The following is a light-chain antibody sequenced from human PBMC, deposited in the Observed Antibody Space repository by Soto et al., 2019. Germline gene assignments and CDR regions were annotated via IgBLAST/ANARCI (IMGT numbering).Light chain of an antibody. CDR3: SSYAGSTRA. V-gene: IGLV2-8*01. J-gene: IGLJ2*01. CDR1: SSDVGGYNY. CDR2: EVS. Sequence: QSVLTQPPSASGTPGQSVTISCTGTSSDVGGYNYVSWYQQHPGKAPKLMIYEVSKRPSGVPDRFSGSKSGNTASLTVSGLQAEDESDYYCSSYAGSTRAFGGGTKLTVL.